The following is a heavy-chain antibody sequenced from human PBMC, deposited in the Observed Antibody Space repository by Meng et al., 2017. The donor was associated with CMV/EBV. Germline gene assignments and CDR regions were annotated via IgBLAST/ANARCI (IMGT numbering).Heavy chain of an antibody. Sequence: FSSYGMQWVRQAPGKGLEWVAVISYDGSNKYYADSVKGRFTISRDNSKNTLYLQMNSLRAEDTAVYYCAKDLGYCSGGSCYGQYYFDYWGQGTLVTVSS. J-gene: IGHJ4*02. D-gene: IGHD2-15*01. CDR3: AKDLGYCSGGSCYGQYYFDY. V-gene: IGHV3-30*18. CDR1: FSSYG. CDR2: ISYDGSNK.